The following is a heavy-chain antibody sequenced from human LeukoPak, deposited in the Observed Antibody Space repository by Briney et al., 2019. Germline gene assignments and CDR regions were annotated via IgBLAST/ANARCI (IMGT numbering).Heavy chain of an antibody. Sequence: ASVKVSCKASGYTFTSYYMHWVRQAPGQGLERMGIINPSGGSTSYAQKFQGRVTMTRDTSTSTVYMELSSLRSEDTAVYYCARERRYYYYYYGMDVWGQGTTVTVSS. CDR3: ARERRYYYYYYGMDV. V-gene: IGHV1-46*01. CDR2: INPSGGST. J-gene: IGHJ6*02. CDR1: GYTFTSYY.